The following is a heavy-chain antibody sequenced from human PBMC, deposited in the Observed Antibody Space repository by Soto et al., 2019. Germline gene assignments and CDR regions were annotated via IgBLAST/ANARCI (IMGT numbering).Heavy chain of an antibody. CDR2: IYYSGST. J-gene: IGHJ5*02. V-gene: IGHV4-59*01. Sequence: QVQLQESGPGLVKPSETLSLTCTVSGGSISSYYWSWIRQPPGKGLEWIGYIYYSGSTDYNPSLKSRVTISVDTSKNQCSVKLSSVTAADTAVYYCARVGKGIAAAGIRFDLWGQGTLVTVSS. CDR3: ARVGKGIAAAGIRFDL. CDR1: GGSISSYY. D-gene: IGHD6-13*01.